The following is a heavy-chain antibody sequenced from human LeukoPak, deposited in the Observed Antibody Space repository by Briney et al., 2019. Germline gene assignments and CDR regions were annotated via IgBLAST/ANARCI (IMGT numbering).Heavy chain of an antibody. Sequence: GRSLRLSCAAYGFTFSSYGMHWVRQAPGKGLEWVAVIWYDGSNKYYADSVKGRFTISRDNSKNTLYLQMNRLRAEDTAVYYCAKGLDWYCSGGSCYNIDYWGQGTLVTVSS. CDR2: IWYDGSNK. CDR3: AKGLDWYCSGGSCYNIDY. D-gene: IGHD2-15*01. CDR1: GFTFSSYG. V-gene: IGHV3-33*06. J-gene: IGHJ4*02.